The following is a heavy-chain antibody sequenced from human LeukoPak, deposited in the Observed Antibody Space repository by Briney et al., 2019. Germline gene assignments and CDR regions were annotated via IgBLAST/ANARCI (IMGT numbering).Heavy chain of an antibody. CDR3: ARGPSWGYFDY. J-gene: IGHJ4*02. CDR1: GGSISSGGYS. Sequence: PSETLSLTCAVSGGSISSGGYSWSWIRQPPGKGLEWIGYIYHSGSTYYNPSLKSRVTISVDRSKNQFSLKLSSVTAADTAVYYCARGPSWGYFDYWGQGTLVTVSS. CDR2: IYHSGST. V-gene: IGHV4-30-2*01. D-gene: IGHD7-27*01.